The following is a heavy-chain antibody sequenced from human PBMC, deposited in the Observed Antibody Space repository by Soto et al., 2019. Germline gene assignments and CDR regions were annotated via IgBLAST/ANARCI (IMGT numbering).Heavy chain of an antibody. D-gene: IGHD1-1*01. V-gene: IGHV3-23*01. CDR3: ARKIAPGSGTGCLDY. CDR2: ISAAGDSGAGDRT. J-gene: IGHJ4*02. CDR1: GFTFSGHA. Sequence: EVQLLESGGDLAQPGGSLRLSCAASGFTFSGHAISWVRQTPGKGLEWVSSISAAGDSGAGDRTYYADSVRGRFTISRDNSKNTLYLQMNSLRADDTAVYYCARKIAPGSGTGCLDYWGQGTLVTVSS.